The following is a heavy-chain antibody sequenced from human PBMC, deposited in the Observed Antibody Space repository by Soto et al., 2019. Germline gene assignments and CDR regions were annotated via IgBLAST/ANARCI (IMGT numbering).Heavy chain of an antibody. CDR2: IYPGDSDT. CDR1: GYSFTSYW. V-gene: IGHV5-51*01. D-gene: IGHD3-10*01. CDR3: GRNFSGGDYFFWFDP. J-gene: IGHJ5*02. Sequence: GESLKISCKGSGYSFTSYWIGWVRQMPGKGLEWMGIIYPGDSDTRYSPSFQGRVTISADKSINTAYLQWNSLKASETAINYCGRNFSGGDYFFWFDPWGQGTLVTVSS.